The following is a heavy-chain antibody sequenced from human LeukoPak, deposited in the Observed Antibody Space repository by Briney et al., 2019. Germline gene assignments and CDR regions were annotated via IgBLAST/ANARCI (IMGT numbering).Heavy chain of an antibody. D-gene: IGHD2-2*01. CDR1: GGSISSYY. J-gene: IGHJ4*02. V-gene: IGHV4-59*01. CDR2: IYYSGST. Sequence: SETLSLTCTVSGGSISSYYWSWIRQPPGKGLEWIGYIYYSGSTNYNPSLKSRVTISVDTSKNQFSLKLSSVTAADTAVYYCARAPTYCSRTSCYVPVGSGYDFYFDYWAREPWSPSPQ. CDR3: ARAPTYCSRTSCYVPVGSGYDFYFDY.